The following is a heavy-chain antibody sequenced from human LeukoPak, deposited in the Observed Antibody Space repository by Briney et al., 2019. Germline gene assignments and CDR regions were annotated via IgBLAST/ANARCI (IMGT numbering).Heavy chain of an antibody. CDR2: ISGSGGST. CDR3: AKGPDTAMDPAYFDY. Sequence: GGSLRLSCAASGFTFSSYAMSWVRQAPGKGLEWFSAISGSGGSTYYADSAKGRFTISRDNSKNTLNLQMNSLRAEDTAVYYCAKGPDTAMDPAYFDYWGQGTLVTVSS. CDR1: GFTFSSYA. D-gene: IGHD5-18*01. J-gene: IGHJ4*02. V-gene: IGHV3-23*01.